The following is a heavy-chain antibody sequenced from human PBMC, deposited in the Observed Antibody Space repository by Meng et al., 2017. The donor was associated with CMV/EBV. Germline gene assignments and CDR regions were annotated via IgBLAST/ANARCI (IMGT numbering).Heavy chain of an antibody. CDR3: ARAAGSLLRYYFDY. CDR2: ISSSSSYI. J-gene: IGHJ4*02. CDR1: GFTFSSYS. Sequence: GESLKISCAASGFTFSSYSMNWVRQAPGKGLEWVSSISSSSSYIYYADSVKGRFTISRDNAKNSLYLQINSLRAEDTAVYYCARAAGSLLRYYFDYWGQGTLVTVSS. D-gene: IGHD3-10*01. V-gene: IGHV3-21*01.